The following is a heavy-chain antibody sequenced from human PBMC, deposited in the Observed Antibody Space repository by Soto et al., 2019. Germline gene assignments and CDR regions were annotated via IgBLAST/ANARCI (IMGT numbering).Heavy chain of an antibody. Sequence: TSETLSLTCTVSGGSISSYYWSWIRQPPGKGLEWIGYIYYSGSTNYNPSLKSRVTISVDTSKNQFSLKLSSVTAADTAVYYCARDMAIFGAHNWFDPWGQGTLVT. J-gene: IGHJ5*02. CDR1: GGSISSYY. CDR2: IYYSGST. V-gene: IGHV4-59*01. CDR3: ARDMAIFGAHNWFDP. D-gene: IGHD3-3*01.